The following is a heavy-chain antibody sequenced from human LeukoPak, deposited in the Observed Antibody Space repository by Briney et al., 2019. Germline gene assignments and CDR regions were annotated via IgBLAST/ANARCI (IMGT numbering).Heavy chain of an antibody. CDR2: IKQDGSEK. CDR1: GLTFSSYW. CDR3: ASAGVYDILTGPIL. J-gene: IGHJ4*02. D-gene: IGHD3-9*01. V-gene: IGHV3-7*01. Sequence: PGGSLRLSCAASGLTFSSYWMSWVRQAPGKGLEWVANIKQDGSEKYYVDSVKGRFTISRDNAKNSLYLQMNSLRAEDTAVYYCASAGVYDILTGPILWGQGTLVTVSS.